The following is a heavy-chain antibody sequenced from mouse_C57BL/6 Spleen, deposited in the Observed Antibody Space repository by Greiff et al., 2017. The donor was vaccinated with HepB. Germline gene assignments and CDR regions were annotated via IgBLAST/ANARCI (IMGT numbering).Heavy chain of an antibody. D-gene: IGHD4-1*01. J-gene: IGHJ4*01. V-gene: IGHV1-81*01. Sequence: VQLQQSGAELARPGASVKLSCKASGYTFTSYGISWVKQRTGQGLEWIGEIYPRSGNTYYNEKFKGKATLTADKSSSTAYMELRSLSSEDSAVYFCARSSSGTDYAMDYWGQGTSVTVSS. CDR1: GYTFTSYG. CDR2: IYPRSGNT. CDR3: ARSSSGTDYAMDY.